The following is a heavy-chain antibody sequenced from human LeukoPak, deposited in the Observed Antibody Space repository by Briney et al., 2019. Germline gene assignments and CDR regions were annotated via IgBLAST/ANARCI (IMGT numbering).Heavy chain of an antibody. CDR2: ISSSSGTI. J-gene: IGHJ4*02. D-gene: IGHD4-17*01. Sequence: GGSLSLSCAASGFTFSRFSMNWVRQAPGKGLEWVSYISSSSGTIYYADSVKGRFTISRDNAQNSLYLQMNSLRAEDTAVYYCARVDYGDYAGEDYWGQGTLVTVSS. CDR1: GFTFSRFS. CDR3: ARVDYGDYAGEDY. V-gene: IGHV3-48*04.